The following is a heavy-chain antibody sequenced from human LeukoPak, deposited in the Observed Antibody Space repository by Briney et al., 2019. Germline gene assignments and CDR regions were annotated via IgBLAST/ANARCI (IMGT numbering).Heavy chain of an antibody. V-gene: IGHV1-18*01. CDR1: GYTFTSYA. CDR3: ARVRLDNTMNFDY. D-gene: IGHD3-22*01. CDR2: ISASKGNT. Sequence: ASVKVSCKASGYTFTSYAITWVRQAPGQGLEWMGWISASKGNTNYAQKLQARVTMTTDTPTTTAYMELRSLRSDVTAVYYCARVRLDNTMNFDYWGQGTLVTVS. J-gene: IGHJ4*02.